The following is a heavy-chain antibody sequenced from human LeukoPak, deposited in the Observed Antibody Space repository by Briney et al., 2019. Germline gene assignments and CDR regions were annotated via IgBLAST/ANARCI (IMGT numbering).Heavy chain of an antibody. Sequence: ASVKVSCKVSGYTLTELSMHWVRQAPGKGLEWMGGFDPEDGETIYAQKFQGRVTMTRNTSISTAYMELSSLRSEDTAVYYCARPVDTAMVHAFDIWGQGTMVTVSS. CDR1: GYTLTELS. D-gene: IGHD5-18*01. CDR3: ARPVDTAMVHAFDI. CDR2: FDPEDGET. J-gene: IGHJ3*02. V-gene: IGHV1-24*01.